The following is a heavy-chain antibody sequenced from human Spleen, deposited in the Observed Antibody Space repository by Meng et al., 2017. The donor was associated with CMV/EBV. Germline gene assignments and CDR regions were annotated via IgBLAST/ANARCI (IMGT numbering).Heavy chain of an antibody. CDR2: FSWNSGSI. CDR1: EFTFDDYA. D-gene: IGHD6-6*01. J-gene: IGHJ6*02. V-gene: IGHV3-9*01. CDR3: ARDPQYSSSPGPASV. Sequence: GGSLRLSCAASEFTFDDYAIHWVRQAPGKGLEWVSGFSWNSGSIDYADSVKGRFSISRDNAKNTLYLQMNSLRAEDTAVYYCARDPQYSSSPGPASVWGQGTTVTVSS.